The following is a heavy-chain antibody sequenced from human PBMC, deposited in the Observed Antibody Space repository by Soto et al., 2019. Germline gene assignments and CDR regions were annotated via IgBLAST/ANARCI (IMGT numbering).Heavy chain of an antibody. J-gene: IGHJ5*02. D-gene: IGHD6-13*01. CDR3: ARVAAAGTGGWFDP. CDR2: INHSGST. CDR1: GGSFSGYY. V-gene: IGHV4-34*01. Sequence: PSETLCLTGAVYGGSFSGYYWSWIRQPPGKGLEWIGEINHSGSTNYNPSLKSRVTISVDTSKNQFSLKLSSVTAADTAVYYCARVAAAGTGGWFDPWGQGTLVTVSS.